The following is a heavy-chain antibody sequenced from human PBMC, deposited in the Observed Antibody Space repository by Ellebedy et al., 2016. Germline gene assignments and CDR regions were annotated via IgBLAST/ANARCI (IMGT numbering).Heavy chain of an antibody. Sequence: GGFLRLSCAASEFTFSSYWMHWVRQAPGKGLEWVARIKGDGSSTSYGDSVKGRFTISRDNAKSTLYLQMNILTAEDTAVYFCARAKEGTGSSDYWGQGTLVTVSS. CDR3: ARAKEGTGSSDY. D-gene: IGHD3-10*01. J-gene: IGHJ4*02. CDR1: EFTFSSYW. CDR2: IKGDGSST. V-gene: IGHV3-74*01.